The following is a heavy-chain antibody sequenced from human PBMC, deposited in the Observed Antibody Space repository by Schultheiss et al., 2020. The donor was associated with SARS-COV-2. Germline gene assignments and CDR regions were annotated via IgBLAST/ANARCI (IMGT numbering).Heavy chain of an antibody. D-gene: IGHD6-13*01. CDR3: ARGSSSWSAWFDP. Sequence: GGSLRLSCAASGFTFSSYAMSWVRQAPGKGLEWVSAISGSGGSTYYADSVKGRFTISRDNAKNSLYLQMNSLRAEDTAVYYCARGSSSWSAWFDPWGQGTLVTVSS. V-gene: IGHV3-23*01. J-gene: IGHJ5*02. CDR1: GFTFSSYA. CDR2: ISGSGGST.